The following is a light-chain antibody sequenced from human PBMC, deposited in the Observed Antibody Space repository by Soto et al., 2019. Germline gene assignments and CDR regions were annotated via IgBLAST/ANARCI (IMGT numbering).Light chain of an antibody. Sequence: QSALTQPASVSGSPGQSITISCTGTSSDVGGYNYVSWYQQHPGKAPKLMIYEVSNRPSGVSNRFSGSKSGNTASLTVSGLQAEDEGDYYCCSYGGGNNFYVFGTGKKVTAL. V-gene: IGLV2-14*01. CDR1: SSDVGGYNY. CDR3: CSYGGGNNFYV. J-gene: IGLJ1*01. CDR2: EVS.